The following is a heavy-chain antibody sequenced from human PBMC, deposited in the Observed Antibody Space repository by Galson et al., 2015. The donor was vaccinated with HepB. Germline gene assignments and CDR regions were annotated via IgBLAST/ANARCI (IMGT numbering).Heavy chain of an antibody. CDR1: GFTFKTYA. CDR3: AREGVVGSAFGF. D-gene: IGHD2-15*01. J-gene: IGHJ4*02. Sequence: SLRLSCAASGFTFKTYAMHWVRQAPGKGLEWVAFLSYDGSQKHYGDSVKGRFTISSDESDHTLYLQMNSLRPEDTAIYYCAREGVVGSAFGFWSQGTLVTVSS. CDR2: LSYDGSQK. V-gene: IGHV3-30*04.